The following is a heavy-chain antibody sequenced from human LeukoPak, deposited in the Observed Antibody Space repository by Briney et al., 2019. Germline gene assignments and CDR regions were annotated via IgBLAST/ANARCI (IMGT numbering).Heavy chain of an antibody. Sequence: GASVKVSCKASGGTFSSYAISWVRQAPGQGLEWMGWISAYNGNTNYAQKLQGRVTMTTDTSTSTAYMELRSLRSDDTAVYYCARGPVVRGVIYYYYYYGMDVWGQGTTVTVSS. CDR2: ISAYNGNT. CDR1: GGTFSSYA. D-gene: IGHD3-10*01. V-gene: IGHV1-18*01. J-gene: IGHJ6*02. CDR3: ARGPVVRGVIYYYYYYGMDV.